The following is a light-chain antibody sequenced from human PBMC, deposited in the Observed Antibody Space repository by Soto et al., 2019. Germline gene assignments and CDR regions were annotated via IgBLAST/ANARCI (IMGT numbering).Light chain of an antibody. CDR1: QSVSRNY. CDR2: GAS. J-gene: IGKJ3*01. V-gene: IGKV3-20*01. CDR3: QQYGSSPLT. Sequence: EIVLTQSPGTLSLSPGDRASLSCRASQSVSRNYLAWYQQKPGQAPRRLIYGASNRATGIPDRFSGSGSGTDFTLTISRLEPEDFAVYYCQQYGSSPLTFGPGTKVDIK.